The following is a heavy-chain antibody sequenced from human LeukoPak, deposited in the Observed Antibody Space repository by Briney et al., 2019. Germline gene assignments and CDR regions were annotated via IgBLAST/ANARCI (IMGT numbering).Heavy chain of an antibody. CDR3: AKSMGSGWEDDGFDI. CDR2: ISYDGSNK. D-gene: IGHD6-19*01. CDR1: GYTFSSYG. V-gene: IGHV3-30*18. Sequence: PGGSLRLSCAASGYTFSSYGIHWVRQAPGKGLEWVAVISYDGSNKYYADSVKGRFTISRDNSKNTLYLQMNSLRAEDTAVYYCAKSMGSGWEDDGFDIWGQGTMVTVSS. J-gene: IGHJ3*02.